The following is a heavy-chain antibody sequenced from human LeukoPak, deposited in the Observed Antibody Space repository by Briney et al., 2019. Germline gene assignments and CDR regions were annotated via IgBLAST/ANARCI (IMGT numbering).Heavy chain of an antibody. CDR1: GYTFSSYS. Sequence: GGSLRLSCAASGYTFSSYSINWVRQAPGKGLEWDSSISVRSNYIYYADSVRGRFRISRDDARDSLYLQMNSLRAEDTAVYYCVRLRRNSDTSGFYYYYDFWGQGTLVTDSS. D-gene: IGHD3-22*01. CDR2: ISVRSNYI. CDR3: VRLRRNSDTSGFYYYYDF. V-gene: IGHV3-21*01. J-gene: IGHJ4*02.